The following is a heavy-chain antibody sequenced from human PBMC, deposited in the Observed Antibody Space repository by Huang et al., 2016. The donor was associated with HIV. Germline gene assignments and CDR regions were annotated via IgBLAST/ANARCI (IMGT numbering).Heavy chain of an antibody. Sequence: QVQLVQSGAEVKKPGASVKVSCKASGYTFTSYAMEWVRQAPGQRLEWMGWINAGNGNTKYSQNFQGRVTMTRDTSASTAYMELSSLRSEDTAVYYCARAYDILTGYYPDAFDIWGQGTMVTVSS. CDR1: GYTFTSYA. CDR2: INAGNGNT. V-gene: IGHV1-3*01. D-gene: IGHD3-9*01. CDR3: ARAYDILTGYYPDAFDI. J-gene: IGHJ3*02.